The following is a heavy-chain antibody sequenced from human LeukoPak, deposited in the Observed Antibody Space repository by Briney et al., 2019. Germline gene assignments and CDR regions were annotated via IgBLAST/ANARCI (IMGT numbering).Heavy chain of an antibody. J-gene: IGHJ4*02. CDR3: ARDIARRELLDY. CDR1: GFTFSTYS. CDR2: ISSSSDYI. V-gene: IGHV3-21*01. Sequence: GGSLRLSCAASGFTFSTYSMNWVRQAPGKGLEWVSSISSSSDYIYYADSVKGRFTVSRDNAKNSLHLQMNSLRAEDTAVYYCARDIARRELLDYWGQGTLVTVSS. D-gene: IGHD1-26*01.